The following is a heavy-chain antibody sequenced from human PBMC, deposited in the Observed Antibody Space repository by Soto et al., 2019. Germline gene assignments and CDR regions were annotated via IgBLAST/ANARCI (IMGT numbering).Heavy chain of an antibody. J-gene: IGHJ4*02. V-gene: IGHV3-23*01. CDR1: GFTFNNYA. CDR3: AKFFAETGGSSGWPWSFHY. Sequence: EVQLLESGGGLVQPGRSLRVSCAASGFTFNNYAMSWVRQAPGKGLEWVSAISGSGATTYYAGSGKGRFTISRDNSESTLSLQMNSLRVEDTAIYYCAKFFAETGGSSGWPWSFHYWGQGTLVTVSS. D-gene: IGHD6-25*01. CDR2: ISGSGATT.